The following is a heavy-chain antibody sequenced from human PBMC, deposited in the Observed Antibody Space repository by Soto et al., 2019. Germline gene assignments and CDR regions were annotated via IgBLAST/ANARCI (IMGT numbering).Heavy chain of an antibody. J-gene: IGHJ4*02. CDR3: ASSTPRLAAAGFVY. CDR2: IYNSGST. D-gene: IGHD6-13*01. Sequence: SETLSLTCTVSCGSISSFYWSWIRQPPGKGLEWIGYIYNSGSTNYNPSLKSRVTISVDTSKNQFSLKLSSVTAADTAVYYCASSTPRLAAAGFVYWGQGTLVTVSS. CDR1: CGSISSFY. V-gene: IGHV4-59*01.